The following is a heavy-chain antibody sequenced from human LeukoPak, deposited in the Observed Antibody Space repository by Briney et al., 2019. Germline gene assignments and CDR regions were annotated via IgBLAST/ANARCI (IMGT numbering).Heavy chain of an antibody. Sequence: SVKVSCKASGGTLSSYAISWVRQAPGQGLEWMGGIIPIFATTNYAQKFQGRVTITADESTSTAYMELSSLRSEDTAVYYCARQLERRYYYYMDVWGKGTTVTVSS. CDR3: ARQLERRYYYYMDV. V-gene: IGHV1-69*13. J-gene: IGHJ6*03. CDR1: GGTLSSYA. D-gene: IGHD1-1*01. CDR2: IIPIFATT.